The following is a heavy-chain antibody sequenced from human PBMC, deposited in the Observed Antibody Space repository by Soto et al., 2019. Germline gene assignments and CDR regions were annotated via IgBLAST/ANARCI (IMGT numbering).Heavy chain of an antibody. Sequence: EVQLVESGGGLVQPGGSLRLSCAASGFTFSSYEMNWVRQAPGKGLEWVSYISSSGSTIYYADSVKGRFTISRDNAKNSLYLQMNSLRAEDTAVYYCASSSSLYYYYGMDVWGQGTTVTVSS. D-gene: IGHD6-6*01. CDR3: ASSSSLYYYYGMDV. CDR2: ISSSGSTI. CDR1: GFTFSSYE. V-gene: IGHV3-48*03. J-gene: IGHJ6*02.